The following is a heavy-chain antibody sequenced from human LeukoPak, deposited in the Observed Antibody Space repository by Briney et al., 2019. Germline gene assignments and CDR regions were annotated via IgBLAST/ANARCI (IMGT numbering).Heavy chain of an antibody. CDR2: IYTFGST. CDR3: ARDSLYSGSVEPLGY. D-gene: IGHD3-10*01. J-gene: IGHJ4*02. V-gene: IGHV4-4*07. CDR1: AGSMTSFY. Sequence: SETLSLTCSVSAGSMTSFYWNWVRQPVGKGLGWIGQIYTFGSTNYNPSLRSRVTMSVDTSKNQYSLQLTSVTAADTGVYYCARDSLYSGSVEPLGYWGQGILVIVSS.